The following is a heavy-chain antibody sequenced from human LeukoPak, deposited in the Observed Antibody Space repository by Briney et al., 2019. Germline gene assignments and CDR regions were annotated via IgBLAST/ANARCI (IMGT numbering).Heavy chain of an antibody. CDR2: ISASGISE. CDR1: GFTFGNYG. CDR3: AKGIHSGYDF. V-gene: IGHV3-23*01. D-gene: IGHD5-12*01. Sequence: PGGSLRLSCVASGFTFGNYGMSWVRQAPGKGLQWVSGISASGISEYYADSVKGRFTISRDNSKNTLYLQMNNLGAEDTATYYCAKGIHSGYDFGGQGTVVTVSS. J-gene: IGHJ4*02.